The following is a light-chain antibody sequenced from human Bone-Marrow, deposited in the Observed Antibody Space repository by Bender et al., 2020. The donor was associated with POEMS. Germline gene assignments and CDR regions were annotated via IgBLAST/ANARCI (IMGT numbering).Light chain of an antibody. CDR3: CSYAGSDISFV. CDR1: GSNIGGYP. V-gene: IGLV1-44*01. J-gene: IGLJ1*01. CDR2: RDN. Sequence: QSVLTQPPSVSGTPGQRVTISCSGSGSNIGGYPVNWYQQLPGTAPRLLMYRDNHRASGVPDRFSGSKSDNTASLTCSGLQAEDEADYYCCSYAGSDISFVFGTGTKVTVL.